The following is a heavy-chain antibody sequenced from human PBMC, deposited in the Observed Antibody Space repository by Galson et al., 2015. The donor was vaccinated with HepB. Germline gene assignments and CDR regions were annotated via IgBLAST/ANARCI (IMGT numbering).Heavy chain of an antibody. V-gene: IGHV3-30-3*01. Sequence: SLRLSCAASGFTFSSYAMHWVRQAPGKGLEWVAVISYDGSNKYYADSVKGRFTISRDNSKNTLYLQMNSLRAEDTAVYYCARDLGATVVLGWFDPWGQGTLVTVSS. CDR2: ISYDGSNK. D-gene: IGHD4-23*01. CDR3: ARDLGATVVLGWFDP. CDR1: GFTFSSYA. J-gene: IGHJ5*02.